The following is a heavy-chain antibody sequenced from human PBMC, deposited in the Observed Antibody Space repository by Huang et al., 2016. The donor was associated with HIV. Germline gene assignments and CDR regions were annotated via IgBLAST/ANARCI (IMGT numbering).Heavy chain of an antibody. CDR1: GFTFSNYA. CDR2: ISNEGSTK. CDR3: ARSEPSRYYFDY. Sequence: QVQLVESGGGVVQPGTSLRLSCAASGFTFSNYAMNWVRQAPGKWREWVAVISNEGSTKYYADSVKGRFTISRDNSKNTVYLQMNSLRAEDTAVYYCARSEPSRYYFDYWGQGTLVTVSS. J-gene: IGHJ4*02. V-gene: IGHV3-30-3*01.